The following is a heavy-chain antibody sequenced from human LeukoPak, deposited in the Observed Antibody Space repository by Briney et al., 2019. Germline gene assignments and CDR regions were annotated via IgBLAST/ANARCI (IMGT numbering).Heavy chain of an antibody. CDR2: IGGSGGGGGNT. J-gene: IGHJ6*02. CDR1: GSTFSNYA. Sequence: GGSLRLSCAASGSTFSNYAMSWVRQAPGKGLGWVSTIGGSGGGGGNTYYADSVKGRFTISRDNSENTLYLEMNSLRTEDTAIYYCAKKRAAGPNYYYYYGMDVWGQGTTVTVSS. D-gene: IGHD6-13*01. CDR3: AKKRAAGPNYYYYYGMDV. V-gene: IGHV3-23*01.